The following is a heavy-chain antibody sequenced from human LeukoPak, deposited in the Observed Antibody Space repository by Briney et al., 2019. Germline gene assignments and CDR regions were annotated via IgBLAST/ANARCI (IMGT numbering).Heavy chain of an antibody. CDR3: AREPDAGSGRYRAYFDY. Sequence: PGGSLRLSCAASGFTVSSNFMSWVRQAPGKGLEWVSVIYTGGSTYYADSVKGRFTISRDNSKNTVYLQMNSLRAEDTAVYFCAREPDAGSGRYRAYFDYWGQGTLATVSS. CDR1: GFTVSSNF. V-gene: IGHV3-53*01. CDR2: IYTGGST. J-gene: IGHJ4*02. D-gene: IGHD1-26*01.